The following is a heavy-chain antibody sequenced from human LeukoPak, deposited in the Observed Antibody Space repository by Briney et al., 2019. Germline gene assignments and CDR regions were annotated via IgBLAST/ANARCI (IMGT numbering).Heavy chain of an antibody. J-gene: IGHJ6*02. V-gene: IGHV4-59*08. Sequence: SETLSPTCSVSGGSIRNFYWSWIRQSPGKGLEWIGFVYYTGSTNYNPSLKSRVTISVDTSKNQFSLKLSSVTAADTAMYYCARHTPVRVPGASGYYFTMDAWGHGTTVTVSS. CDR1: GGSIRNFY. D-gene: IGHD3-10*01. CDR3: ARHTPVRVPGASGYYFTMDA. CDR2: VYYTGST.